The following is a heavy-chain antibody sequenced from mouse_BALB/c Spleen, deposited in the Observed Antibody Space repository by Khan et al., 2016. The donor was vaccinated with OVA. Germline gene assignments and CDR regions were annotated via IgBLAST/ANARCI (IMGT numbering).Heavy chain of an antibody. CDR3: ARGTTTSYWYFDV. J-gene: IGHJ1*01. D-gene: IGHD1-1*01. V-gene: IGHV1-59*01. CDR1: GYSFTSYW. CDR2: IHPSDSET. Sequence: VQLQESGAELVRPGTSVKLSCKASGYSFTSYWMNWVKQRPGQGLEWIGLIHPSDSETRLNQKFKDKATLTVDKSSSTAYMQLSSPTSEDSAVYYCARGTTTSYWYFDVWGAGTTVTVSS.